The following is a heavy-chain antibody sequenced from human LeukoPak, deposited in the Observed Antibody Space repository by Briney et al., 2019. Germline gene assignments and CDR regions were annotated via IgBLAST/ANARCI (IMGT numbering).Heavy chain of an antibody. V-gene: IGHV3-23*01. J-gene: IGHJ4*02. D-gene: IGHD2-15*01. Sequence: PGRSLRLSCAASGFTFSSYGMHWVRRAPGKGLEWVSATSSSDDGKYYADSVRGRFTISRDNSRNTMYLQMNSLRAEDAAVYYCAKAPVTSCRGAFCYPFDSWGQGTLVTVSS. CDR1: GFTFSSYG. CDR3: AKAPVTSCRGAFCYPFDS. CDR2: TSSSDDGK.